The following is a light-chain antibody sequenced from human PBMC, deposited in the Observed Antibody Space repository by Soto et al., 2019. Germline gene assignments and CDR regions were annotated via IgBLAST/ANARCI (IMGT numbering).Light chain of an antibody. CDR3: CSYAGSGSYV. Sequence: QSVLTQPASVPGSPGQSITISCTGTSIGLGSYNLVSWYQHHPGKAPKLMIYEGSKRPSGVSNRFSGSKSGNTASLTISGLQAEDEADYSCCSYAGSGSYVFGTGTKVTVL. CDR1: SIGLGSYNL. J-gene: IGLJ1*01. V-gene: IGLV2-23*01. CDR2: EGS.